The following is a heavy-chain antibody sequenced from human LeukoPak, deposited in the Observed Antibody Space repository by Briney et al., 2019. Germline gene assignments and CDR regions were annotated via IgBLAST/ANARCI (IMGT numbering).Heavy chain of an antibody. CDR3: AREGYGGTSDAFDI. Sequence: GGSLRLSCKASGMTFDTYTMSWVRQAPGQGLEWVSGISASGGITFYADSVKGRFTISRDNSKNTLYLQMNSLGVEDTAVYYCAREGYGGTSDAFDIWGQGTMVTVSS. J-gene: IGHJ3*02. D-gene: IGHD4-23*01. CDR1: GMTFDTYT. CDR2: ISASGGIT. V-gene: IGHV3-23*01.